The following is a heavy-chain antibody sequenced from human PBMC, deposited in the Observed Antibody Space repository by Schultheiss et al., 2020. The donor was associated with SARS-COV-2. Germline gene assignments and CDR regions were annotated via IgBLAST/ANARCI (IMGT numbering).Heavy chain of an antibody. D-gene: IGHD3-3*01. CDR2: IYSGGST. CDR3: AKSGSYDFWSGYYSPNFDY. CDR1: GFTVSSNY. J-gene: IGHJ4*02. V-gene: IGHV3-53*01. Sequence: GESLKISCAASGFTVSSNYMSWVRQAPGKGLEWVSVIYSGGSTYYADSVKGRFTISRDNSKNTLYLQMNSLRAEDTAVYYCAKSGSYDFWSGYYSPNFDYWGQGTLVTVSS.